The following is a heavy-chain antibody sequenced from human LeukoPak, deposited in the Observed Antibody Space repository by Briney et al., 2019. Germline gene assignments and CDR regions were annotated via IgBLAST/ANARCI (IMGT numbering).Heavy chain of an antibody. V-gene: IGHV4-59*01. CDR2: IYYSGST. CDR1: GGSISSYY. J-gene: IGHJ6*02. D-gene: IGHD2-2*01. Sequence: SETLSHTCTVSGGSISSYYWSWIRQPPGKGLEWIGYIYYSGSTNYNPSLKSRVTISVDTSKNQFSLKLSSVTAADTAVYYCAREGRVTDTYQLLPYGMDVWGQGTTVTVSS. CDR3: AREGRVTDTYQLLPYGMDV.